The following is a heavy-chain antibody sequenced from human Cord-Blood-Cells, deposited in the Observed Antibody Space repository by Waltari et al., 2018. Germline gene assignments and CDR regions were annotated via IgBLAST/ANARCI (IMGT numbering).Heavy chain of an antibody. V-gene: IGHV3-9*01. Sequence: EVQLVESGGGLVHPGRSLRLPCAAFGLPFDYYALHWVRQAPGKGLEGVSGISWNSGSIGYADSVKGRFTISRDNAKNSLYLQMNSLRAEDTALYYCARNWGSDYYFDYWGQGTLVTVSS. CDR1: GLPFDYYA. CDR2: ISWNSGSI. D-gene: IGHD7-27*01. J-gene: IGHJ4*02. CDR3: ARNWGSDYYFDY.